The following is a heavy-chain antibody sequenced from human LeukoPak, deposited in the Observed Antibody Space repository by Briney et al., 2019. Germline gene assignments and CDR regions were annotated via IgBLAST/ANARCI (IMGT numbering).Heavy chain of an antibody. CDR1: GGFINDYY. CDR3: ARDPISGWYDEDPNWFDP. V-gene: IGHV4-59*12. Sequence: SETLSLTCTVSGGFINDYYWNWIRQPPGQGLEWIGYVYYSGSINYSPSLKSRVTISVDTSKNQFSLKLSSVTAADTAVYYCARDPISGWYDEDPNWFDPWGQGTLVTVSS. D-gene: IGHD6-19*01. CDR2: VYYSGSI. J-gene: IGHJ5*02.